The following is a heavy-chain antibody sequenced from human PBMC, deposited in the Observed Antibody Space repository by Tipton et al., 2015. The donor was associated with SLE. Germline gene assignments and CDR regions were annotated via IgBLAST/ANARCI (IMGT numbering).Heavy chain of an antibody. J-gene: IGHJ4*02. Sequence: SLRLSCAASGFTFSSHWMSWVRQAPGKGLEWVANINQDGSEKYYVDSVKGRFTISRDNAKNSLYLQMKSLRADDTAMYYCARDSLGDYGLGFDYWGQGTLVTVSS. CDR2: INQDGSEK. D-gene: IGHD4-17*01. V-gene: IGHV3-7*03. CDR3: ARDSLGDYGLGFDY. CDR1: GFTFSSHW.